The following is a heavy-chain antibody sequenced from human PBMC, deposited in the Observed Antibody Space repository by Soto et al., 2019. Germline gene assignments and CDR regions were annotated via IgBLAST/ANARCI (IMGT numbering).Heavy chain of an antibody. Sequence: EVQLVQSGGGLVKPGGSLRLSCAASGFTFSSYSMNWVRLAPGKGLEWVSSISNSRSYIYYADSVKGRFTISRDNAKDSLYLQMSSLRAEDTAVYYCARKGYGDYRGMDVWGQGTTVTVSS. CDR2: ISNSRSYI. CDR3: ARKGYGDYRGMDV. D-gene: IGHD4-17*01. CDR1: GFTFSSYS. J-gene: IGHJ6*02. V-gene: IGHV3-21*01.